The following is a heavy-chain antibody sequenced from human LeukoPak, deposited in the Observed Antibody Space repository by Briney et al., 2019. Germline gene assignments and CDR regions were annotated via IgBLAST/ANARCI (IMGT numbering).Heavy chain of an antibody. D-gene: IGHD6-13*01. CDR1: GFTFSSYA. Sequence: GGSLRLSCAASGFTFSSYAMHWVRQAPGKGLEWVALIPYDGSNKYYADTVKGRFTVSRDNSKNTLYLQMNSLRAEDTAVYYCVRGAYSSSWLNFDYWGQGTLVTVSS. CDR2: IPYDGSNK. V-gene: IGHV3-30*04. J-gene: IGHJ4*02. CDR3: VRGAYSSSWLNFDY.